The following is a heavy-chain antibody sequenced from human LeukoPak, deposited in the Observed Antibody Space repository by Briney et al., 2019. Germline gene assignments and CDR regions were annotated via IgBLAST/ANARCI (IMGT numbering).Heavy chain of an antibody. Sequence: SETLSLTCTVSGGSISSSSYYWGWIRQPPGKGLEWIGYIYYSGSTNYIPSLKSRVTISVDTSKNQFSLKLSSVTAADTAVYYCARRSSSWYYFDYWGQGTLVTVSS. CDR1: GGSISSSSYY. CDR3: ARRSSSWYYFDY. V-gene: IGHV4-61*05. J-gene: IGHJ4*02. D-gene: IGHD6-13*01. CDR2: IYYSGST.